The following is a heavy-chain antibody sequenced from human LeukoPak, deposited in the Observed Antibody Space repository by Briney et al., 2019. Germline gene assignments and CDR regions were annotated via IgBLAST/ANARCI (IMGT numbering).Heavy chain of an antibody. CDR1: GFTFSLYG. CDR2: IGYDGGNK. V-gene: IGHV3-23*01. J-gene: IGHJ3*02. CDR3: AKNRHYGSSFDAFDI. Sequence: GGSLRLSCAASGFTFSLYGMSWVRQAPGKGLDWVTFIGYDGGNKYYADSVKGRFTISRDNSRNTLYLQMDSLRAEDTAVYFCAKNRHYGSSFDAFDIWGKGTMVSVSS. D-gene: IGHD3-10*01.